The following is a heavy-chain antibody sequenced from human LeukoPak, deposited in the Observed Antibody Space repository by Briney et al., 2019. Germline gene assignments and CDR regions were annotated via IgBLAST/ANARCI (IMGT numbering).Heavy chain of an antibody. CDR3: ARGYCSSTSCGNFDY. J-gene: IGHJ4*02. V-gene: IGHV5-51*01. Sequence: GESLKISCKGSGYSFTSYWIGWVRQMPGKGLEWMGIMYPGGSDTRYSPSFQGQVTISADKSISTAYLQWSSLKASDTAMYYCARGYCSSTSCGNFDYWGQGTLVTVSS. CDR2: MYPGGSDT. CDR1: GYSFTSYW. D-gene: IGHD2-2*01.